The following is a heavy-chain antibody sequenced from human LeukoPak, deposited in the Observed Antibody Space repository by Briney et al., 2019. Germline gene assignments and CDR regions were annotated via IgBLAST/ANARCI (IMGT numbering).Heavy chain of an antibody. CDR2: ISAYNGNT. CDR1: GYTFTSYG. J-gene: IGHJ4*02. D-gene: IGHD6-19*01. V-gene: IGHV1-18*01. CDR3: ARAQWLVRTDY. Sequence: VASVKLSCKASGYTFTSYGISWVRQAPGQGLEWMGWISAYNGNTNYAQKLQGRVTMTTDTSTSTAYMELRSLRSDDTAVYYCARAQWLVRTDYWGQGTLVTVSS.